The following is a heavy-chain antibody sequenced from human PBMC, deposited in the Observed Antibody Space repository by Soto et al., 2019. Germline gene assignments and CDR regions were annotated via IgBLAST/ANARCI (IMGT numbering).Heavy chain of an antibody. D-gene: IGHD2-15*01. CDR2: INAGNGNT. Sequence: GASVKVSCKASGYTFTSYAMHWVRQAPGQRLEWMGWINAGNGNTKYSQKFQGRVTITRDTSASTAYMELSSLRSEDTAVYYCARGGCSGGSCYTAFDIWGQGTTVTVSS. CDR1: GYTFTSYA. V-gene: IGHV1-3*01. J-gene: IGHJ3*02. CDR3: ARGGCSGGSCYTAFDI.